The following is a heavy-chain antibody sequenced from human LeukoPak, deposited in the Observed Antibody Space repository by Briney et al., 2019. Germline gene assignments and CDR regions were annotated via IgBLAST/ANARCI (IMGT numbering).Heavy chain of an antibody. CDR3: ARRLLGYCSGGSCYGGYFEH. CDR2: INHSGST. D-gene: IGHD2-15*01. Sequence: SETLSLTCAVYGGSFSGYYWSWIRQPPGKGLEWIGEINHSGSTNSNPSLKSRVTISLDTSKNQFSLKLSSVTAADPAMYYCARRLLGYCSGGSCYGGYFEHWGQGHLVMVSS. V-gene: IGHV4-34*01. CDR1: GGSFSGYY. J-gene: IGHJ1*01.